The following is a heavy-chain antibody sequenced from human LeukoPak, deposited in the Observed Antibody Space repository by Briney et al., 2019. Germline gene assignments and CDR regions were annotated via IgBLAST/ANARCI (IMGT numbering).Heavy chain of an antibody. CDR1: GYTFTSYA. Sequence: ASVKVSCKASGYTFTSYAMHWVRQAPGQRLEWMGWINAGNGNTKYSQKFQGRVTITRDISASTAYVELSSLRSEDTAVYYCARDGYCSGGSCYSGYYYYGMDVWGQGTTVTVSS. CDR2: INAGNGNT. J-gene: IGHJ6*02. V-gene: IGHV1-3*01. D-gene: IGHD2-15*01. CDR3: ARDGYCSGGSCYSGYYYYGMDV.